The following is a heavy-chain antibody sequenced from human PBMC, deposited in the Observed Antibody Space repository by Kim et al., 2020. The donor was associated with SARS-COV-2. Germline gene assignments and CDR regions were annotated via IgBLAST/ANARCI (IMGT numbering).Heavy chain of an antibody. Sequence: YYVDTVKGRFTISRDKAKSALYLQMNSLRAEDTAVYYCARDWEVRGVIRGWGQGTLVTVSS. D-gene: IGHD3-10*01. V-gene: IGHV3-7*01. CDR3: ARDWEVRGVIRG. J-gene: IGHJ4*02.